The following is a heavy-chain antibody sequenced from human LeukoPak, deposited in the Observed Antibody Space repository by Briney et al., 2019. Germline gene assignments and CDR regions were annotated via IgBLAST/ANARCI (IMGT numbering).Heavy chain of an antibody. CDR3: AKFEGATIPGWFNDY. Sequence: GGSLRLSCAASEFIFSDYAMGWVRQAPGKGLEWVSTIDKTTYPTFYADSVKGRFTISRDNSKNTLYLQMNSLRTEDTAVYFCAKFEGATIPGWFNDYWGQGVLVTVSS. V-gene: IGHV3-23*05. D-gene: IGHD6-19*01. J-gene: IGHJ4*02. CDR1: EFIFSDYA. CDR2: IDKTTYPT.